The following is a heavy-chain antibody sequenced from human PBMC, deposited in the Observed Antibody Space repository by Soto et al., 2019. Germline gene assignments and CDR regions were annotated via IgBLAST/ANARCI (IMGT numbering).Heavy chain of an antibody. D-gene: IGHD2-2*01. CDR2: ISGSGGRT. CDR3: AKDRSSSTIDVFAI. J-gene: IGHJ3*02. CDR1: GLTFSSYA. V-gene: IGHV3-23*01. Sequence: GGSLRLSCAASGLTFSSYAMNCVRQAPGKGLECVSAISGSGGRTYYGDSVKGRFTISRDNSKNTLYLQMNSLRAEDTAVYYCAKDRSSSTIDVFAIWGQGTMVTGSS.